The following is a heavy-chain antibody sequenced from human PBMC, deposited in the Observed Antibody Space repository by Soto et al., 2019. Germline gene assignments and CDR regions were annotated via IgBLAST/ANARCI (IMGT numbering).Heavy chain of an antibody. CDR3: ARGTTGAYDILTRSDFDY. Sequence: PSETPSLTCTVSGGSISGYYWSWIRQPPGKGLEWIGEINHSGSTNYNPSLKSRVTISVDTSKNQFSLKLSSVTAADTAVYYCARGTTGAYDILTRSDFDYWGQGTLVTVSS. CDR2: INHSGST. J-gene: IGHJ4*02. D-gene: IGHD3-9*01. CDR1: GGSISGYY. V-gene: IGHV4-34*01.